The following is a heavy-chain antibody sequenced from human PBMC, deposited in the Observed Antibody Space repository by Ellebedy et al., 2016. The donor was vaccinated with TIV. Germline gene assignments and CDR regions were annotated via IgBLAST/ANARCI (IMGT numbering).Heavy chain of an antibody. Sequence: ASVKVSCXASGYTFTSYDINWVRQATGQGLEWMGWMNPNSGNTGYAQKFQGRVTMTRNTSISTAYMELSSLRSEDTAVYYCARRAVSQWLGWNWFDPWGQGTLVTVSS. CDR2: MNPNSGNT. V-gene: IGHV1-8*01. CDR3: ARRAVSQWLGWNWFDP. D-gene: IGHD6-19*01. CDR1: GYTFTSYD. J-gene: IGHJ5*02.